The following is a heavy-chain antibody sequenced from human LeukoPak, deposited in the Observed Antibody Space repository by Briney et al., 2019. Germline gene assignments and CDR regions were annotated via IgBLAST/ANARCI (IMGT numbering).Heavy chain of an antibody. CDR1: GGSISSGGYY. Sequence: SETLSLTCTVSGGSISSGGYYWSWIRQHPGKGLEWIGYIYYSGSTYYNPSLKSRVTISVDTSKNQFSLKLSSVTAADTAVYYCARTAVDSGGYIFDYGGQGTLVPVSS. J-gene: IGHJ4*02. CDR3: ARTAVDSGGYIFDY. V-gene: IGHV4-31*03. D-gene: IGHD3-22*01. CDR2: IYYSGST.